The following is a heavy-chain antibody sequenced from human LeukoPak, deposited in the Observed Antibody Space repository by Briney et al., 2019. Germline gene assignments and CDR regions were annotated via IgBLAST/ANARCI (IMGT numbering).Heavy chain of an antibody. CDR3: ARTGSTVTMLYPFDH. CDR2: IFYTGNT. J-gene: IGHJ4*02. V-gene: IGHV4-59*01. D-gene: IGHD4-17*01. CDR1: GGSISSSY. Sequence: SETLSLTCTVSGGSISSSYWSWIRQPPGKGLEWIGYIFYTGNTNYNPSLKSRVSISVDTSKNQFSLKLSSVTAADTAVYYCARTGSTVTMLYPFDHWGQGTLVTVSS.